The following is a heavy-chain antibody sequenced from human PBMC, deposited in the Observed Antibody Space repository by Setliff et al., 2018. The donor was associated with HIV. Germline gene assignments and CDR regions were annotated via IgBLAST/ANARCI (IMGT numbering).Heavy chain of an antibody. CDR1: GYTFTDFY. CDR2: INPKSGVA. D-gene: IGHD5-12*01. CDR3: ARAHFLVAMTRNWFDY. Sequence: ASVKVSCKASGYTFTDFYMHWVRQAPGQGLEWIGRINPKSGVADYLKKFQGRVTMTTDTSTNTAHMELIRPRFDDTAVYYCARAHFLVAMTRNWFDYWGQGTLVTVSS. J-gene: IGHJ5*01. V-gene: IGHV1-2*06.